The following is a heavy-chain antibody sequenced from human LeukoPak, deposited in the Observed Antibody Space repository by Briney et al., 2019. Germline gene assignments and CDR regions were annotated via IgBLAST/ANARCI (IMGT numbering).Heavy chain of an antibody. CDR2: IYSGGST. V-gene: IGHV3-66*01. CDR1: GFTVSSNH. Sequence: GGSLSLSCAASGFTVSSNHMSWVRQAPGKGLEWVSVIYSGGSTYYADSVKGRFTISRDNSKNTLYLQMSSLRAEDTAVYYCAGRGYSYGGSFVDYWGRGTLVTVSS. J-gene: IGHJ4*02. D-gene: IGHD5-18*01. CDR3: AGRGYSYGGSFVDY.